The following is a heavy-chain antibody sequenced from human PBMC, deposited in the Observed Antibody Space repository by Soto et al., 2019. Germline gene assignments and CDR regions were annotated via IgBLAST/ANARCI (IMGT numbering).Heavy chain of an antibody. D-gene: IGHD6-13*01. CDR3: VRVAGSASWYETDS. Sequence: PSETLSLTCAVSGYSISSGYYWGWIRQPPGKGLEWLGTTYYGASSYYNPSLRSRITILLDASTNQLSLKLSSVTAADTAVYFCVRVAGSASWYETDSWGQGILVNVSS. CDR2: TYYGASS. J-gene: IGHJ4*02. V-gene: IGHV4-38-2*01. CDR1: GYSISSGYY.